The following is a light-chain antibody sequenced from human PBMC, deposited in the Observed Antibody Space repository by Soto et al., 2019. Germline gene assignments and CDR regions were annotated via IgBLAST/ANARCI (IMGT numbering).Light chain of an antibody. J-gene: IGKJ1*01. V-gene: IGKV3-20*01. CDR2: DAS. CDR3: QQYTSSPLT. CDR1: QSVSNNY. Sequence: EIVLTHSPGTLSLSPGERATLSCRASQSVSNNYLAWYQQKPGQAPRLVIYDASSRATGIPDRFSASGSGTDFTLTISRLEPEDFAVYYCQQYTSSPLTFGQGTRVEIK.